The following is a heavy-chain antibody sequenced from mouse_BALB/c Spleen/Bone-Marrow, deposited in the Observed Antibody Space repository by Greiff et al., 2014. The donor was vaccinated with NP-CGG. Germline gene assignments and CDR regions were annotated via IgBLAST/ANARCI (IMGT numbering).Heavy chain of an antibody. Sequence: EVQLVESGGGLVKPGGSLKLSCAASGFTFSDYYMYWVRQTPEKRLEWVATISDGGSYTYYPDSVKGRFTISRDNAKNNLYLQMSSLKSEDTAMYYCAREGDGAYWGQGTLVNVSA. V-gene: IGHV5-4*02. CDR2: ISDGGSYT. CDR3: AREGDGAY. D-gene: IGHD3-3*01. J-gene: IGHJ3*01. CDR1: GFTFSDYY.